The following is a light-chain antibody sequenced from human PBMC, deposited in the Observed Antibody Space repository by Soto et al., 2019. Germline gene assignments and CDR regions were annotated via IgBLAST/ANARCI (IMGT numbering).Light chain of an antibody. J-gene: IGKJ1*01. CDR3: QQYYNVPWT. V-gene: IGKV4-1*01. Sequence: DIVMTQSPDSLAVSLGERATINCKSSQSILYSSNNKNYLAWYQQKPGQPPKLLIYWASTRESGVPDRFSGSGSGTDFTLTINNLQAEDVAVFYCQQYYNVPWTSGQGTKVEI. CDR1: QSILYSSNNKNY. CDR2: WAS.